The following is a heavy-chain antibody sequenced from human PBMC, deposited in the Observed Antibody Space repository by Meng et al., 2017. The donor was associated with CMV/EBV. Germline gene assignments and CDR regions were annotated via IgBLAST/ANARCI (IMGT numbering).Heavy chain of an antibody. V-gene: IGHV1-18*01. CDR1: VYTFTSYG. Sequence: ASVTVSCKASVYTFTSYGISWVRQAAEQGLEWMGWISAYNGNTNYAQKLQGRVTMTTDTSTSTAYMELRSLRSDDTAVYYCARDLAKSRTLRTPNWFDPWGQGTLVTVSS. J-gene: IGHJ5*02. CDR3: ARDLAKSRTLRTPNWFDP. D-gene: IGHD4-17*01. CDR2: ISAYNGNT.